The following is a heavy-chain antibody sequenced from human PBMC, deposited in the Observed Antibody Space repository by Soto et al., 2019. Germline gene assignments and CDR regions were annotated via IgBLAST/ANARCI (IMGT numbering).Heavy chain of an antibody. J-gene: IGHJ4*02. CDR1: GYTFTSYA. CDR3: ARGRADSWYYDFWSSYSAPLDY. CDR2: INAGNGNT. Sequence: ASVKVSCKASGYTFTSYAMHWVRQAPGQRLEWMGWINAGNGNTKYSQKFQGRVTITRDTSASTAYMELSSLRSEDTAVYYCARGRADSWYYDFWSSYSAPLDYWGQGTLVTVSS. V-gene: IGHV1-3*01. D-gene: IGHD3-3*01.